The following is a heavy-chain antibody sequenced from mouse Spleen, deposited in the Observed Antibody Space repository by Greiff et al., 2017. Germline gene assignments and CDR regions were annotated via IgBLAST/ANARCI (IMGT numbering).Heavy chain of an antibody. V-gene: IGHV5-9*04. J-gene: IGHJ3*01. CDR3: ARQGYYDYGAWFAY. D-gene: IGHD2-4*01. CDR1: GFTFSSYA. Sequence: EVKLVESGGGLVKLGGSLKLSCAASGFTFSSYAMSWVRQTPEKRLEWVATISSGGGNTYYPDSVKGRFTISRDNAKNTLYLQMSSLKSEDTAMYYCARQGYYDYGAWFAYWGQGTLVTVSA. CDR2: ISSGGGNT.